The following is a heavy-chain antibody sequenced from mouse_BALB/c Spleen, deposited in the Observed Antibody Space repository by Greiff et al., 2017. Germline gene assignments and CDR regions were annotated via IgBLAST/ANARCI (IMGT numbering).Heavy chain of an antibody. J-gene: IGHJ3*01. CDR3: AQANWEGFAD. CDR1: GFNIKDTY. D-gene: IGHD4-1*01. CDR2: IDPANGNT. Sequence: EVQLQQSGAELVKPGASVKLSCTASGFNIKDTYMHWVKQRPEQGLEWIGRIDPANGNTKYDPKFQGKATITADTSSSTAYLQLSSLTSEDTAVYYCAQANWEGFADWGQGTLVTVSA. V-gene: IGHV14-3*02.